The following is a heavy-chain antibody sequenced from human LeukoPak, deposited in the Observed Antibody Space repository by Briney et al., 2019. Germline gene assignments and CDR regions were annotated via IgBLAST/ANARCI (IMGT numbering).Heavy chain of an antibody. V-gene: IGHV4-59*08. D-gene: IGHD2-2*01. Sequence: SETLSLTCFVSGGSIAPYYWTWIRQPPGKGLEWIGYVDYTGTTKCNPSLKSRATLSVDMSKNQFSLKLTSVSAADTAVYYCARQNDFMVVPVDWGQGTLVTVSS. CDR3: ARQNDFMVVPVD. CDR2: VDYTGTT. J-gene: IGHJ4*02. CDR1: GGSIAPYY.